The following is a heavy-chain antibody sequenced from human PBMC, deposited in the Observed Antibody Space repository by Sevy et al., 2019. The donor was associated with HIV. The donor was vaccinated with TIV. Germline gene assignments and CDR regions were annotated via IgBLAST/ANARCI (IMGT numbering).Heavy chain of an antibody. CDR3: CTEGNVLLAEGWGHWFDP. CDR2: IKNKPDGGTT. D-gene: IGHD2-8*01. Sequence: GGSLRLSCAASGFTFNNAWMSWVRQAPGKGLEWICRIKNKPDGGTTDYAAPVKGRFTISRDDSKNTLYLKMNSLKTEDTAVYYCCTEGNVLLAEGWGHWFDPWGQGTLVTVSS. J-gene: IGHJ5*02. CDR1: GFTFNNAW. V-gene: IGHV3-15*01.